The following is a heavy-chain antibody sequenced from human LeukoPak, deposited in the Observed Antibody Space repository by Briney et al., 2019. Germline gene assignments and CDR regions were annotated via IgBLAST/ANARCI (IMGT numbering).Heavy chain of an antibody. V-gene: IGHV4-31*03. Sequence: SETLSLTCTVSGGSISSGGYYWSWIRQHPGKGLEWIGYIYYSGSTYYNPSLKSRVTISVDTSKNQFSLKLSSVTAADTAVYYCARFSGWPSSPFDYWGQGTLVTVSS. J-gene: IGHJ4*02. CDR3: ARFSGWPSSPFDY. CDR1: GGSISSGGYY. D-gene: IGHD6-19*01. CDR2: IYYSGST.